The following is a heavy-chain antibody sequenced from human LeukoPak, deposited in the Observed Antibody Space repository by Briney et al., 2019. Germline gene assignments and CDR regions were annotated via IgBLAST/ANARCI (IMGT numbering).Heavy chain of an antibody. CDR1: GFTFTDYY. J-gene: IGHJ6*03. V-gene: IGHV3-11*06. Sequence: GSLRLSCAASGFTFTDYYMSWIRQAPGKGLEWVSSITSGSSYIYYADSVKGRFTISRDNAKSSLYLQMNSLRAEDTAVYYCAGDPYSGNYGAYYYYYMDVWGKGTTVTISS. CDR2: ITSGSSYI. D-gene: IGHD1-26*01. CDR3: AGDPYSGNYGAYYYYYMDV.